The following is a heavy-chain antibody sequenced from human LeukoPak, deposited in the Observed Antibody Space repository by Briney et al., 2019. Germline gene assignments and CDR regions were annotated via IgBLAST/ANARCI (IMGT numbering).Heavy chain of an antibody. CDR3: ARGKARTYYFDY. CDR1: GGSISSYY. V-gene: IGHV4-59*01. Sequence: PSETLSLTCTVSGGSISSYYWSWIRQPPGKGLEWIGNIYYSGSTNYNPSLKSRVTISVDTSKNQFSLKLSSVTAADTAVYYCARGKARTYYFDYWGQGTLVTVSS. CDR2: IYYSGST. D-gene: IGHD6-6*01. J-gene: IGHJ4*02.